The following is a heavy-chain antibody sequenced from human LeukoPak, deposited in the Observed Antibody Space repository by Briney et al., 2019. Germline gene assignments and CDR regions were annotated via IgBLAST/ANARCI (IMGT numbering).Heavy chain of an antibody. CDR2: IYKNAIT. CDR1: GFTVSSNY. Sequence: GGSLRLSYAASGFTVSSNYMTWVRQAPGKGLEWVSVIYKNAITYHADSVKGRFTISRDNAKNSLYLQMNSLRAEDTAIYYCARCGDGLPCDFDYWGQGTLVTVSS. D-gene: IGHD3-10*01. CDR3: ARCGDGLPCDFDY. J-gene: IGHJ4*02. V-gene: IGHV3-53*01.